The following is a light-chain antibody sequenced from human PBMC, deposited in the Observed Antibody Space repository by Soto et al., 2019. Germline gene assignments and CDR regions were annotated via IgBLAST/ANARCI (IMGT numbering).Light chain of an antibody. CDR1: QGISNY. Sequence: DIQLTQSPSFLPASVGDRVTITCRASQGISNYLAWYQQKPGKAPGLLIYAASTLQRGVSSRFSGSGSGTEFTLTISSLQPEDCATDYCQQLNTYPLTFGGGTKVEIK. CDR2: AAS. CDR3: QQLNTYPLT. J-gene: IGKJ4*01. V-gene: IGKV1-9*01.